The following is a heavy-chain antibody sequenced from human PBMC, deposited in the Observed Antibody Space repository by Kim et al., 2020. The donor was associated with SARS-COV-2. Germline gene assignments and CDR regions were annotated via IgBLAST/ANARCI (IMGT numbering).Heavy chain of an antibody. CDR3: AREMEFRVVRGVRDY. J-gene: IGHJ4*02. Sequence: GGSLRLSCAASGFTFSDYYMSWIRQAPGKGLEWVSYISSSSSYTNYADSVKGRFTISRDNAKNSLYLQMNSLRAEDTAVYYCAREMEFRVVRGVRDYWGQGPLVTVSS. D-gene: IGHD3-10*01. V-gene: IGHV3-11*05. CDR2: ISSSSSYT. CDR1: GFTFSDYY.